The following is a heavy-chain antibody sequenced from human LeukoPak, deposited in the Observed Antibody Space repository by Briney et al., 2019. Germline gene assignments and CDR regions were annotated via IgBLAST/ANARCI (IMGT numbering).Heavy chain of an antibody. J-gene: IGHJ4*02. CDR1: GGSVSSGSYY. V-gene: IGHV4-61*01. Sequence: SETLSLTCIVSGGSVSSGSYYWTWIRQPPGKGLEWIGYIYSSGNTNYNPSLKSRVTISVNTSKNQFSLKLSSVTAADTAVYYCARGGGVTYYDSTGYLWYFDYWGQGTLVTVSS. CDR3: ARGGGVTYYDSTGYLWYFDY. D-gene: IGHD3-22*01. CDR2: IYSSGNT.